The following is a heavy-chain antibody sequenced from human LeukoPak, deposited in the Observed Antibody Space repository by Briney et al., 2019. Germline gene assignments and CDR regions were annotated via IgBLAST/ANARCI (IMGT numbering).Heavy chain of an antibody. V-gene: IGHV3-30*18. CDR3: AKDRQGDYGDLDSPDY. CDR2: MSYDGGNK. D-gene: IGHD4-17*01. Sequence: GRSLRLSCAASGFTFSNYGMHWVRQAPGKGLEWVAVMSYDGGNKYYADSVKGRFSISRDNSKNTLYLQMNSLRTEDTAVYYCAKDRQGDYGDLDSPDYWGQGTLVTVSS. CDR1: GFTFSNYG. J-gene: IGHJ4*02.